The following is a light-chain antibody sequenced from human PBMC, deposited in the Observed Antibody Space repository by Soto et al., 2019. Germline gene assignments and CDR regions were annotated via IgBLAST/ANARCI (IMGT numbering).Light chain of an antibody. CDR3: AVWDDSLNGHV. Sequence: QSALTQPPSASGTPGQTVTISCSGNSSNIGTSSVHWYKHLPGTAPKPLIYTNDQRPSGVPDRFSGSKSGPSASLAISGLQSEDEADYYCAVWDDSLNGHVFGAGTKVTVL. J-gene: IGLJ1*01. V-gene: IGLV1-44*01. CDR1: SSNIGTSS. CDR2: TND.